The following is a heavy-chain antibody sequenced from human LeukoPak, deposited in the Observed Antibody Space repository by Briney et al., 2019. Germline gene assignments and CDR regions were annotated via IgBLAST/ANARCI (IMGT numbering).Heavy chain of an antibody. V-gene: IGHV3-23*01. CDR1: GFTFSSYG. CDR2: ISSGGST. CDR3: ATASPYCSGDYCRLRFDY. J-gene: IGHJ4*02. D-gene: IGHD3-22*01. Sequence: GGSLRLSCAASGFTFSSYGMGWVRQAPGKDLEWVSAISSGGSTYYADSVKGRFTISRDNAKNTQYLQMNSLRAEDTAVYYCATASPYCSGDYCRLRFDYWGQGTLVTVSS.